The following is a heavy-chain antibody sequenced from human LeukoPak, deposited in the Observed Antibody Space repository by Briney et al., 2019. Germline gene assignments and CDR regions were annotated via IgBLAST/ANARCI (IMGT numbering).Heavy chain of an antibody. CDR1: GFSLSTSGMC. Sequence: SGPTLVKPTQTLTLTCTFSGFSLSTSGMCVSWIRQPPGKALEWLARIDWDDDKYYSTSLKTRLTISKDTSKNQVVLTMTNMDPVDTATYYCARIGLPAATGLDFVMDVWGKGTTVTVSS. D-gene: IGHD2-2*01. CDR2: IDWDDDK. V-gene: IGHV2-70*11. J-gene: IGHJ6*03. CDR3: ARIGLPAATGLDFVMDV.